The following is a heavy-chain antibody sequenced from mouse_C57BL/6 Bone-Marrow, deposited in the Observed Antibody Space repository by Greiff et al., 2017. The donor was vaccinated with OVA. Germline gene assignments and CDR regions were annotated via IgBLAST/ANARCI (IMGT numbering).Heavy chain of an antibody. CDR2: IAPSDSYI. J-gene: IGHJ2*02. CDR1: GYTFTNYW. Sequence: QVQLQQPGAELVRPGTSVKLSCKASGYTFTNYWMHWVKQRPGQGLEWIGVIAPSDSYINYNQKFKGRATLTVDTSSSTAYMHLSSLTSEDSAVYYCAPYDSSLYLHYWGQGTSLTVSS. CDR3: APYDSSLYLHY. D-gene: IGHD1-1*01. V-gene: IGHV1-59*01.